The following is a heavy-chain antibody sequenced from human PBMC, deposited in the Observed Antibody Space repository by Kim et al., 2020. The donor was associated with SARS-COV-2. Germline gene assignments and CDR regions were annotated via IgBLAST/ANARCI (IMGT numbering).Heavy chain of an antibody. D-gene: IGHD4-17*01. CDR3: ANLYGG. J-gene: IGHJ4*02. Sequence: GGSLRLSCAASGFTFSHYGIHWVRQAPGKGLEWVALISYDGSNEYYADSVKGRFTISRDNSKNTLYLQMNSLRAEDTAVYYCANLYGGWGLGTLVTVSS. CDR1: GFTFSHYG. CDR2: ISYDGSNE. V-gene: IGHV3-30*18.